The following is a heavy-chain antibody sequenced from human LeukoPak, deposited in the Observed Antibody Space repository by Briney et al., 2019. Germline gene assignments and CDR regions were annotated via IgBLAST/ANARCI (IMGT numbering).Heavy chain of an antibody. V-gene: IGHV1-2*02. J-gene: IGHJ3*02. Sequence: ASVKVSCKASGYTFTGYYMHWVRQAPGQGLEWMGWINPNSGGTNYAQKFQGRVTMTRDTSISTAYMELSRLRSDDTAVYYCAREAKTAYCGGDCYDLDAFDIWGQGTMVTVSS. CDR1: GYTFTGYY. CDR2: INPNSGGT. CDR3: AREAKTAYCGGDCYDLDAFDI. D-gene: IGHD2-21*02.